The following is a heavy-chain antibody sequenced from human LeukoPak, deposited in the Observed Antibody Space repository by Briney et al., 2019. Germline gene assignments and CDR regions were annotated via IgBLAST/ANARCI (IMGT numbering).Heavy chain of an antibody. D-gene: IGHD1-26*01. Sequence: GGSLRLSCAASGFTFSSYSMNWVRQAPGKGLEWVSSISSSSSYIYYADSVKGRFTISRNNAKNSLYLQMNSLRAEDTAVYYCARDGRDRDAFDIWGQGIMVTVSS. V-gene: IGHV3-21*01. CDR1: GFTFSSYS. CDR2: ISSSSSYI. J-gene: IGHJ3*02. CDR3: ARDGRDRDAFDI.